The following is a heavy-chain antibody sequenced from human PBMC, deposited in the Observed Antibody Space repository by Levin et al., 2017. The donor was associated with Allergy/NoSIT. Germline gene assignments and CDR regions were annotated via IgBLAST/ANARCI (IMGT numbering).Heavy chain of an antibody. J-gene: IGHJ5*02. CDR3: ARDQFLYGSASGGWFDP. Sequence: SCAASGFTVSSNYMNWIRQAPGKGLEWVSVIYSDGRTFYADSVKCRVTISRDNSKNTLYLQMNSLGVEDTAVYYCARDQFLYGSASGGWFDPWGQGTLVTVSS. CDR2: IYSDGRT. V-gene: IGHV3-53*01. CDR1: GFTVSSNY. D-gene: IGHD6-19*01.